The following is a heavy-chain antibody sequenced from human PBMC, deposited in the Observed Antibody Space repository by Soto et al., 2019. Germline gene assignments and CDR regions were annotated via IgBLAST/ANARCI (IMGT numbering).Heavy chain of an antibody. CDR3: ARLMTTVTNDAFDI. J-gene: IGHJ3*02. D-gene: IGHD4-17*01. V-gene: IGHV4-59*08. CDR1: GGSISSYY. CDR2: IYYSGST. Sequence: SETLSLTCTVSGGSISSYYWSWIRQPPGKGLEWIGYIYYSGSTNYNPSLKSRVTISVDTSKNQFSLKLSSVTAADTAVYYCARLMTTVTNDAFDIWGQGIMVTVSS.